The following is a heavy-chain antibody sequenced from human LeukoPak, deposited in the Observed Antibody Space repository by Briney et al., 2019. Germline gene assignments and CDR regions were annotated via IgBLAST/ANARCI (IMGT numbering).Heavy chain of an antibody. CDR2: ISTTSTSI. CDR3: ARGVGATHFDC. Sequence: GGSLRLSCAASGFAFSSYSMNWVRQAPGRGPEWVSLISTTSTSIYYADSVKGRITVSRYNAKNSLYLQMNSLRAEDTAVYYCARGVGATHFDCWGQGTLVTVST. D-gene: IGHD1-26*01. CDR1: GFAFSSYS. J-gene: IGHJ4*02. V-gene: IGHV3-21*06.